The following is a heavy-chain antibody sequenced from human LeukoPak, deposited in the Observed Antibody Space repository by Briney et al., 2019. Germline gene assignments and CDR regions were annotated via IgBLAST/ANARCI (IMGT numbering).Heavy chain of an antibody. V-gene: IGHV4-59*12. D-gene: IGHD1-26*01. CDR1: GGSISHYY. CDR3: ARGQMKKWELLDFDY. J-gene: IGHJ4*02. CDR2: IYYSGST. Sequence: SSETLSLTCTVSGGSISHYYWSWIRQPPKKGLEWIGYIYYSGSTYYNPSLKSRVTISVDTSKNQFSLKLSSVTAADTAVYYCARGQMKKWELLDFDYWGQGTLVTVSS.